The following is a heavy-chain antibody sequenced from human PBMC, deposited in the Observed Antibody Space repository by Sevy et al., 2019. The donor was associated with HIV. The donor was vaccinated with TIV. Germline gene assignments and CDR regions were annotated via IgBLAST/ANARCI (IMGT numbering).Heavy chain of an antibody. V-gene: IGHV1-8*01. D-gene: IGHD3-3*01. CDR2: MNPNSGNT. CDR1: GCTFTSYD. CDR3: ARGDPYYDFWSGYFLHY. J-gene: IGHJ4*02. Sequence: ASVKVSCKASGCTFTSYDINWVRQATGQGLEWMGWMNPNSGNTGYALKFQGRVTMTRNTSISTAYMELSSLRSEDTAVYYCARGDPYYDFWSGYFLHYWGQGTLVTVSS.